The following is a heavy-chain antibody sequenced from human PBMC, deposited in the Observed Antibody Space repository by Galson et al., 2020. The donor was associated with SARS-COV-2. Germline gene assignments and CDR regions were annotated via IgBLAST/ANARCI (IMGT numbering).Heavy chain of an antibody. Sequence: SETLSLTCTVSGGSISSYYWSWIRQPPGKGLEWIGNMYYSGRTKYNPSLKSRVTISVDTSKNQFSLKLSSVTAADTAVYYCARLACSSTSCSAFDRGGQGTLVTVSS. V-gene: IGHV4-59*08. J-gene: IGHJ5*02. CDR2: MYYSGRT. D-gene: IGHD2-2*01. CDR3: ARLACSSTSCSAFDR. CDR1: GGSISSYY.